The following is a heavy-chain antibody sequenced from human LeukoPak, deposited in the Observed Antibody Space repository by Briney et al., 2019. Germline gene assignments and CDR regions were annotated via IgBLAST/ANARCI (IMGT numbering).Heavy chain of an antibody. CDR2: INPNSGGT. CDR1: GYTFTGYD. D-gene: IGHD5-24*01. CDR3: ARRNRDLVRGDFDY. V-gene: IGHV1-2*02. J-gene: IGHJ4*02. Sequence: ASVKVSCKASGYTFTGYDMHWVRQAPGQGLEGMGWINPNSGGTNYAQKFQGRVTMTRDTSISTVYMEVSRLRSDDTAVYYCARRNRDLVRGDFDYWGQGTLVTVSS.